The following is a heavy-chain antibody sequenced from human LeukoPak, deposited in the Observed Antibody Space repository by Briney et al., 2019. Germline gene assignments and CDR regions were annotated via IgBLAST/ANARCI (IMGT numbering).Heavy chain of an antibody. CDR3: AISPPTGDPLYHDYYMDV. J-gene: IGHJ6*03. Sequence: GGSLRLSCAASGFTFSSYWMSWVRQAPGKGLEWVANIKQDGSEKYYVDSVKGRFTISRDNAKNSLYLQMNSLRAEDTAVYYCAISPPTGDPLYHDYYMDVWGKGTTVTVSS. V-gene: IGHV3-7*01. D-gene: IGHD7-27*01. CDR2: IKQDGSEK. CDR1: GFTFSSYW.